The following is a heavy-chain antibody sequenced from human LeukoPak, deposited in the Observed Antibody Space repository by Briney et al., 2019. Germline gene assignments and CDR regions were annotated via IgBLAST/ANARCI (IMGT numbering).Heavy chain of an antibody. D-gene: IGHD5-18*01. CDR3: AKSTARRTGRDSYDY. J-gene: IGHJ4*02. Sequence: QPGRSLRLSCAASGFTFDDYAMHWVRQAPGKGLEWVSGISWNSGSIGYADSVKGRFTISRDNAKNSLYLQMNSLRAEDTALYYCAKSTARRTGRDSYDYWGQGTLVTVSS. CDR1: GFTFDDYA. V-gene: IGHV3-9*01. CDR2: ISWNSGSI.